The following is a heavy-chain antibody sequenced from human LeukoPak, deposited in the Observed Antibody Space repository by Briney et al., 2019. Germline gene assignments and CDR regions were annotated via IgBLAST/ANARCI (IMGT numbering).Heavy chain of an antibody. Sequence: ASVKVSCQASGYTFTHYYILWVRQAPGQGLEWMGIINPSGGSTSYTQKFQGRVSMTRDTPTSTVYMELSSLRSEDTALYYCARGSSHVQMTTLIVDYFDYWGQGTLVTVSS. CDR3: ARGSSHVQMTTLIVDYFDY. CDR2: INPSGGST. V-gene: IGHV1-46*01. D-gene: IGHD5-24*01. CDR1: GYTFTHYY. J-gene: IGHJ4*02.